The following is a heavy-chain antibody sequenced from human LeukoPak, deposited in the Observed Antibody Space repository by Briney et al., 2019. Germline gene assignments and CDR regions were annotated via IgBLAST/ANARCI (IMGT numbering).Heavy chain of an antibody. J-gene: IGHJ6*04. D-gene: IGHD6-13*01. CDR1: GFTFSSYA. CDR3: ARDRPGIAAAGTVFDI. CDR2: ISYDGSNK. Sequence: GRSLRLSCAASGFTFSSYAMYWVRQAPGKGLEWVAVISYDGSNKYYADSVKGRFTISRDNSKNTLYLQMNSLRAEDTAVYYCARDRPGIAAAGTVFDIWGKGTTVTVSS. V-gene: IGHV3-30-3*01.